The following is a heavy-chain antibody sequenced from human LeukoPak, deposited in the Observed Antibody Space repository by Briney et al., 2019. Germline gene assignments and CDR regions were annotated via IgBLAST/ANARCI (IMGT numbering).Heavy chain of an antibody. J-gene: IGHJ6*03. V-gene: IGHV4-59*01. CDR1: GDSISSYY. CDR2: IYYSGST. CDR3: ARSFWSYYYMDV. D-gene: IGHD2-8*02. Sequence: SETLSLTCTVSGDSISSYYWSWIRQPPGKGLEWIGYIYYSGSTNYNPSLKSRVTISVDTSKNQFSLKLSSVTAADTAVYYCARSFWSYYYMDVWGKGTTVTVSS.